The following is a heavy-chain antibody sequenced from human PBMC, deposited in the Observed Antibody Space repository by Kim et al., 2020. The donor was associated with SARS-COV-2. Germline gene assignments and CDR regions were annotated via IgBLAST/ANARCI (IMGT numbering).Heavy chain of an antibody. CDR1: GFTFSSYA. D-gene: IGHD2-2*02. V-gene: IGHV3-30-3*01. CDR2: ISYDGSNK. J-gene: IGHJ4*02. CDR3: ARVLGYCSSTSCYTLDY. Sequence: GGSLRLSCAASGFTFSSYAMHWVRQAPGKGLEWVAVISYDGSNKYYADSVKGRFTISRDNSKNTLYLQMNSLRAEDTAVYYCARVLGYCSSTSCYTLDYWGQGTLVTVSS.